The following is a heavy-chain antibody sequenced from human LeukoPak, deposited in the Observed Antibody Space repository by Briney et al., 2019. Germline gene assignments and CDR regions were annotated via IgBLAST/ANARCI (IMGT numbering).Heavy chain of an antibody. CDR1: GGSISSGDYY. D-gene: IGHD6-13*01. CDR3: ARGALAAAGISFFDY. Sequence: SETLSLTCTVSGGSISSGDYYWSWIRQPPGKGLEWIGYIYYSGSTYYNPSLKSRVTISVDTSKNQFSLKLSSVTAADTAVYYCARGALAAAGISFFDYWGQGTLVTVSS. V-gene: IGHV4-30-4*08. CDR2: IYYSGST. J-gene: IGHJ4*02.